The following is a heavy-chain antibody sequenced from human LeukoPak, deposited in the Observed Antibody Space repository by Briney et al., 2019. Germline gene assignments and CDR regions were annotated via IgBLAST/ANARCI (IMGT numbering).Heavy chain of an antibody. V-gene: IGHV1-58*02. Sequence: PVKVSCKASGFTFTSSAMQWVRQARGQRLEWIGWIVVGNGNTNYAQKFQERVTITRDMSTSTAYMELSSLRSEDTAVYYCAAVSDYYDSSGYVAFDIWGQGTMVTVSS. CDR1: GFTFTSSA. J-gene: IGHJ3*02. CDR3: AAVSDYYDSSGYVAFDI. CDR2: IVVGNGNT. D-gene: IGHD3-22*01.